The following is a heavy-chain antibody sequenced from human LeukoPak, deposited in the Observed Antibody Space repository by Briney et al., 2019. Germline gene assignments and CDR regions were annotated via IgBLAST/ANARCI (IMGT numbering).Heavy chain of an antibody. CDR3: ARGAPYYDFWSGYSPEYYFDY. CDR2: INPSGGST. CDR1: GYTFTSYY. Sequence: ASVKVSCKASGYTFTSYYMHCVRQAPGQGLEWMEIINPSGGSTSYAQKFQGRVTMTRDTSTSTVYMELSSLRSEDTAVYYCARGAPYYDFWSGYSPEYYFDYWGQGTLVTVSS. D-gene: IGHD3-3*01. J-gene: IGHJ4*02. V-gene: IGHV1-46*01.